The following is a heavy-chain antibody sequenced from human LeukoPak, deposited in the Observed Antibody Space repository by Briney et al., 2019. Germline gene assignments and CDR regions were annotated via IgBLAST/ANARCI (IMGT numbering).Heavy chain of an antibody. CDR2: IDPNTGGT. CDR3: ARVHATGYFSLDLGY. V-gene: IGHV1-2*02. Sequence: ASVSVSCKASRYTFIGYFMHWVRQAPGQGLDWMGWIDPNTGGTKYAQKFQGRVTMTRDTSIGTAYMELSTVTSDDTAVYFCARVHATGYFSLDLGYWGQGTLVTVSS. D-gene: IGHD3-9*01. J-gene: IGHJ4*02. CDR1: RYTFIGYF.